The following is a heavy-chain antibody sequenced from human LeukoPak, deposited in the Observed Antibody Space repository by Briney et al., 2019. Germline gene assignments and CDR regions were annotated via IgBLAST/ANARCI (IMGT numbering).Heavy chain of an antibody. V-gene: IGHV4-34*01. Sequence: SETLSLTCTVYGGSFTGYYWSWIRQPPGKGLEWIGEINHSGSTNYNPSLKSRVTISVDTSKNQFSLWLRSVTAADTAVYYCARGRWAFDIWGQGTMTTVST. J-gene: IGHJ3*02. D-gene: IGHD3-16*02. CDR1: GGSFTGYY. CDR2: INHSGST. CDR3: ARGRWAFDI.